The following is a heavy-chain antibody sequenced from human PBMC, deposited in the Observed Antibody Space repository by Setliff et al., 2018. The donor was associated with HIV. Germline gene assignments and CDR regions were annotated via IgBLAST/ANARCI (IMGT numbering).Heavy chain of an antibody. CDR3: AKEYHTAATGTRVANYFDY. CDR1: GYTFTSCF. CDR2: INPSDGSA. V-gene: IGHV1-46*01. J-gene: IGHJ4*02. Sequence: ASVKVSCKASGYTFTSCFLHWVRQAPGQGLEYMGIINPSDGSADYVEKFQDRVTITRDTSKSTVYMEMSSLRSEDTAIYYCAKEYHTAATGTRVANYFDYWGQGTLVTVSS. D-gene: IGHD6-13*01.